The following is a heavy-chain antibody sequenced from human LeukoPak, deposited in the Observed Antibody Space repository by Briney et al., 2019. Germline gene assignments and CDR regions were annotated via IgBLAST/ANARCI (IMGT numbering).Heavy chain of an antibody. J-gene: IGHJ4*02. D-gene: IGHD5-18*01. V-gene: IGHV3-74*01. CDR1: GFTFSNYW. Sequence: GGSLRLSCAASGFTFSNYWMHWVRQAPGKGLLWVSRINRVGSVTTYADSVKGRFTISRDNAKNTLSLQMNSLRAEDTAVYYCARGGGYSYGSFDYWGQGTLVTVSS. CDR3: ARGGGYSYGSFDY. CDR2: INRVGSVT.